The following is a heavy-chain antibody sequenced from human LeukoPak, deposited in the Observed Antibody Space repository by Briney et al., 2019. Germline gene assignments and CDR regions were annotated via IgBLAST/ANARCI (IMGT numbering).Heavy chain of an antibody. V-gene: IGHV3-23*01. CDR1: GFIFSNYA. CDR3: ARKGNGALDI. J-gene: IGHJ3*02. D-gene: IGHD1-1*01. CDR2: ISDIGAST. Sequence: GGSLRLSCAPSGFIFSNYAMSWVRQAPGKGLEWVSDISDIGASTNYVGSVKGRFTISRDNSKNMLYMQMNSLRAEDTALYYGARKGNGALDIWGQGTMVTVSS.